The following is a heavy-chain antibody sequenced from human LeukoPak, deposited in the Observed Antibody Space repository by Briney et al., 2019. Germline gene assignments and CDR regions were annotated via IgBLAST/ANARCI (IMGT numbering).Heavy chain of an antibody. CDR3: ARESGAFSPFGF. V-gene: IGHV4-4*02. CDR1: GGSITTTNW. CDR2: VHLSGAT. Sequence: PSGTLSLTCAVSGGSITTTNWWSWVRQPPGKGLEWIGEVHLSGATNYNLSLESRVGMSIDKSKNHLSLEVTSVTAADTAIYYCARESGAFSPFGFWGQGTLVTVSS. D-gene: IGHD1-26*01. J-gene: IGHJ4*02.